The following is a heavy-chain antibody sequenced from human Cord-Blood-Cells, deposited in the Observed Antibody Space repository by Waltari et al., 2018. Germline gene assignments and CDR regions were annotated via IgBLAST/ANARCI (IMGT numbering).Heavy chain of an antibody. V-gene: IGHV4-59*08. J-gene: IGHJ5*02. CDR2: IHYSGST. CDR1: GGSISSYY. Sequence: QVQLQESGPGLVKPLETLSLTCTVSGGSISSYYWSWIGQTPGKGLEWIGYIHYSGSTNYNPSLKSRVTISVDTSKNQFSLKLSSVTAAGTTVYYCARGGDYWFDPWGQGTLVTVSS. CDR3: ARGGDYWFDP. D-gene: IGHD4-17*01.